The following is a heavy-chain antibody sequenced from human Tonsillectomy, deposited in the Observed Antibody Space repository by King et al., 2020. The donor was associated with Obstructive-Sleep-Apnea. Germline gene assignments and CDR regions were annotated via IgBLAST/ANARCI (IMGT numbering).Heavy chain of an antibody. CDR3: AKGGGYYYGSGSYFFDY. V-gene: IGHV3-9*01. CDR1: GFTFDDYA. J-gene: IGHJ4*02. CDR2: ITWNSGSL. D-gene: IGHD3-10*01. Sequence: VQLVESGGGLVQPGRSLRLSCAASGFTFDDYAMHWVRQAPGKGLEWVSGITWNSGSLGYAESVKGRFTIARDNAKNSLYLQMNSLRAEDTALYYCAKGGGYYYGSGSYFFDYWGQGTLVTVSS.